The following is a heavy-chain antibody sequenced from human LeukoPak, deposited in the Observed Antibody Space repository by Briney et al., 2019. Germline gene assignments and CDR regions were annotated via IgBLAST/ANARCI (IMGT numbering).Heavy chain of an antibody. D-gene: IGHD2/OR15-2a*01. Sequence: ASVKVSCKASGYTFTSYAINWVRQAPGQGLEWMGWINTNTGNPTYAQGFTGRFVFSLDTSVSTAYLQISSLKAEDTAVYYCARVRGCKGLSDFQHWGQGTLVTVSS. CDR1: GYTFTSYA. V-gene: IGHV7-4-1*02. CDR3: ARVRGCKGLSDFQH. CDR2: INTNTGNP. J-gene: IGHJ1*01.